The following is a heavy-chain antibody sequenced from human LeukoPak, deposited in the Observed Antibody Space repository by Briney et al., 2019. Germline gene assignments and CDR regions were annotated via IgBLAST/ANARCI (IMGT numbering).Heavy chain of an antibody. CDR1: CGSFSGYY. D-gene: IGHD2-15*01. Sequence: SETLSLTCAVYCGSFSGYYWSWIRQPPGEGLEWIGEINHSGSTNYNPSLKSRVTISVDTSKHQFSLKLSSVTAADTAVYYCARDGGGGNYYYYYMDVWGKGTTVTVSS. V-gene: IGHV4-34*01. CDR3: ARDGGGGNYYYYYMDV. J-gene: IGHJ6*03. CDR2: INHSGST.